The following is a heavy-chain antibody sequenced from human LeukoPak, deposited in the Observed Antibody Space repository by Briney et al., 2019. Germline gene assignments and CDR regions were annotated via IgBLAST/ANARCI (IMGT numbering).Heavy chain of an antibody. D-gene: IGHD7-27*01. CDR3: ARHISGDPLYYGIPV. CDR2: IYYSGST. CDR1: GGSISSSSYY. V-gene: IGHV4-39*01. J-gene: IGHJ6*01. Sequence: SETLPCPSTVSGGSISSSSYYWGWFRQPPGKGLEWIGSIYYSGSTYYNPSLKSRVTISEDTSKNQFSLKLSSVTAADTAVYYCARHISGDPLYYGIPVRPQEPTLTVSS.